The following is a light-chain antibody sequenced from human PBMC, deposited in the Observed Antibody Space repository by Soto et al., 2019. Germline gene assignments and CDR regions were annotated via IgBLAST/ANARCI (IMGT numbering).Light chain of an antibody. CDR1: QSVLYSSNNKNY. CDR3: QQYESTPPT. Sequence: DIVMTQSPDSLAVSLGERATINCKSSQSVLYSSNNKNYLAWYQQRPGQPPKLLIYWASTRESGVPDRFSGSGSGTDFTLPITSLQAEDVAVYYCQQYESTPPTFGQWKKWEIK. V-gene: IGKV4-1*01. J-gene: IGKJ2*01. CDR2: WAS.